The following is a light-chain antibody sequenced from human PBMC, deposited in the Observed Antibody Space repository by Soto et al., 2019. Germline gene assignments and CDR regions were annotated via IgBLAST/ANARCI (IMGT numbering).Light chain of an antibody. Sequence: EIVMTQSPATLSVSPGGRATLSCRASQSISGALAWYQQKPGQAPRLLIYGASTRATSFPARFSGSGSGTDVMLTISSLQSEDFAVYYCQQYNNWPWTFGQGTKVEI. J-gene: IGKJ1*01. CDR3: QQYNNWPWT. CDR1: QSISGA. V-gene: IGKV3-15*01. CDR2: GAS.